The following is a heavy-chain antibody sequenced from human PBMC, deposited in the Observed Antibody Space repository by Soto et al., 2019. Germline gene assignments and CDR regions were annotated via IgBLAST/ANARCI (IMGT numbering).Heavy chain of an antibody. CDR1: GFTFSDHY. CDR3: TVWGAGNDFGAA. Sequence: EVQLVESGGGLVQPGGSLRLSCAASGFTFSDHYMDWVRQAPGKGLEWVGRSKNKADSYTTEYAAAVKGRFTISRDGSKNSLFLQMNSLEDEDTAVYDCTVWGAGNDFGAAWGQGILVTVSS. J-gene: IGHJ4*02. D-gene: IGHD3-10*01. CDR2: SKNKADSYTT. V-gene: IGHV3-72*01.